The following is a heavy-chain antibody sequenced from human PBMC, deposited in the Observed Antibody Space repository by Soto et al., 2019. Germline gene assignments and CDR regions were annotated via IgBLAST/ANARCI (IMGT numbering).Heavy chain of an antibody. CDR3: AREAGSNYYYFYALDV. V-gene: IGHV4-61*01. CDR2: ISYSGST. J-gene: IGHJ6*02. D-gene: IGHD4-4*01. CDR1: GGSVSSGSYY. Sequence: PSETLSLTCTVSGGSVSSGSYYWSWIRQPPGKGLEWIGYISYSGSTNYNPSLKSRVTISVDTSTNQFSLKLSSVTASDTAVYYCAREAGSNYYYFYALDVWGQGTTVTVSS.